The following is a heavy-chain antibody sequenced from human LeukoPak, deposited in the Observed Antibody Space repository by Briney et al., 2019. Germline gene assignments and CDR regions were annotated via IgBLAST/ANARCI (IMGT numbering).Heavy chain of an antibody. V-gene: IGHV3-23*01. CDR2: ISGSGGST. D-gene: IGHD6-25*01. Sequence: GGSLRLSCAASGFTFSSYAMSWVRQAPGKGLEWVSAISGSGGSTHYADSVKGRFTISRDNSKNTLYLQMNSLRAEDTAVYYCAKEPYSSVYYFYYMDVWGKGTTVTVSS. CDR3: AKEPYSSVYYFYYMDV. CDR1: GFTFSSYA. J-gene: IGHJ6*03.